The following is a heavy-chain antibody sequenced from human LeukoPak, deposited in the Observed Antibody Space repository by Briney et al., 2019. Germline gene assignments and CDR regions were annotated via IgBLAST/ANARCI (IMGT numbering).Heavy chain of an antibody. CDR3: ALSCGGNGDAFDI. Sequence: ASVKVSCKASGYTFTGYYMHWVRQAPGQGLEWMGRINPNSGGTNYAQKFQGRVTMTRDTSISTAYMELSRLRSDDTAVYYCALSCGGNGDAFDIWGQGTMVTVSS. CDR1: GYTFTGYY. D-gene: IGHD2-15*01. J-gene: IGHJ3*02. CDR2: INPNSGGT. V-gene: IGHV1-2*06.